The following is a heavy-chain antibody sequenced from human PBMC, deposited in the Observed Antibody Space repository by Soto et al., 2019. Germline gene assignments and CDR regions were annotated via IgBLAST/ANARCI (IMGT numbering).Heavy chain of an antibody. CDR3: ARGYGSSPNMELRFGMDV. CDR2: IDPNSGAT. D-gene: IGHD5-18*01. Sequence: QVYLVQSGAEVRRPGASVKVSCTAFGYILTGYSLHWVRQAPGQGLAWMGWIDPNSGATNSAERFHGRVSMTRDTSISAAYLELSSLRSDDTAVYYCARGYGSSPNMELRFGMDVWGQGTTISVS. CDR1: GYILTGYS. J-gene: IGHJ6*02. V-gene: IGHV1-2*02.